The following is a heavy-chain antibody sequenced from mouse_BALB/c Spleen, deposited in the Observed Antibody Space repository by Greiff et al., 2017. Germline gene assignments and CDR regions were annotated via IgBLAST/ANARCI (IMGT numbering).Heavy chain of an antibody. CDR1: GFSLTSYG. J-gene: IGHJ4*01. D-gene: IGHD1-2*01. CDR2: IWAGGST. Sequence: QVQLKESGPGLVAPSQSLSITCTVSGFSLTSYGVHWVRQPPGKGLEWLGVIWAGGSTNYNSALMSRLSISKDNSKSQVFLKMNSLQTDDTARYYCARAPLLRLRGDAMDYWGQGTSVTVSS. CDR3: ARAPLLRLRGDAMDY. V-gene: IGHV2-9*02.